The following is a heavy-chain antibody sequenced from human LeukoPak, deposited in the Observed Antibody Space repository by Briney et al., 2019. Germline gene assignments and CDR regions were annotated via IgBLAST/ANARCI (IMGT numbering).Heavy chain of an antibody. CDR1: GYTFTGYY. CDR3: ARGGSGSYFSWLDP. V-gene: IGHV1-2*02. CDR2: INPNSGDT. Sequence: ASVKVSCKASGYTFTGYYIHWVRQAPGQGLECMGWINPNSGDTNYAQKFQGRVTMTRDTSISTACMELNRLRSDDTAVYYCARGGSGSYFSWLDPWGQGTLVTVSS. D-gene: IGHD3-10*01. J-gene: IGHJ5*02.